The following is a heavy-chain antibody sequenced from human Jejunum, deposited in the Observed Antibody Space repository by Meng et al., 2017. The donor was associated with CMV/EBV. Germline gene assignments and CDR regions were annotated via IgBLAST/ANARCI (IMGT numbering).Heavy chain of an antibody. V-gene: IGHV3-53*01. D-gene: IGHD1-26*01. Sequence: SGFTGNSIYLSWVRQAPGKGLEWVSTLYTGGSSFYRDSVEGRFVISRDTSKNTLYLQMNSLRPEDTAIYYCAKGEGRPHYYFDYWGQGTLVTVSS. CDR2: LYTGGSS. CDR3: AKGEGRPHYYFDY. J-gene: IGHJ4*02. CDR1: GFTGNSIY.